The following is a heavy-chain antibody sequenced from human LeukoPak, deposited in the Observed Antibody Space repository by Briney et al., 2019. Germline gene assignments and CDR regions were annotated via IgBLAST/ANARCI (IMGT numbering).Heavy chain of an antibody. CDR3: ARDWGVVVTAIQYFQH. CDR2: ISYDGSNK. CDR1: GFNFRTYG. J-gene: IGHJ1*01. D-gene: IGHD2-21*02. Sequence: GGSLRLSCAASGFNFRTYGFHWVRQAPGKGLEWVAVISYDGSNKYYADSVKGRFTISRDNSKNTLYLQMNSLRAEDTAVYYCARDWGVVVTAIQYFQHWGQGTLVTVSS. V-gene: IGHV3-30*03.